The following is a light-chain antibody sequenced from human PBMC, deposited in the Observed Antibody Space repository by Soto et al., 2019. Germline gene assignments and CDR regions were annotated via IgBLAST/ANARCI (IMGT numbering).Light chain of an antibody. V-gene: IGKV1-39*01. Sequence: DIQMTQSPSSLSASVGDRVTITCRTSQGINDYLNWYQMKPGEAPKLLIYAASALQSGIPSRFSGSASGTEFTLTISRLETDDSAVYYCQQYGGSPFTFGPGTKVDIK. J-gene: IGKJ3*01. CDR3: QQYGGSPFT. CDR1: QGINDY. CDR2: AAS.